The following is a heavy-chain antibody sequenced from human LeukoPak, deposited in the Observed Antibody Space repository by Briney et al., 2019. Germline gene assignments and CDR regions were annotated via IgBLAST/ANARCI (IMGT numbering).Heavy chain of an antibody. CDR1: GYSFTNYW. Sequence: GESLQISCKGSGYSFTNYWIGWVRQMPGKGLEWMGIIYPGDSDTRYSPSFQGQVTISADKSISTAYLQWSSLKASDTAMYYCARLNDSSGYDAFDIWGQGTMVTVSS. J-gene: IGHJ3*02. D-gene: IGHD3-22*01. CDR2: IYPGDSDT. CDR3: ARLNDSSGYDAFDI. V-gene: IGHV5-51*01.